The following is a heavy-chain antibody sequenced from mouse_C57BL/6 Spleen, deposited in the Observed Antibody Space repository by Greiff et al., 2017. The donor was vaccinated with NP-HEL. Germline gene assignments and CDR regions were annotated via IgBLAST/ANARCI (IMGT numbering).Heavy chain of an antibody. Sequence: QVQLKESGAELVKPGASVKISCKASGYAFSSYWMNWVKQRPGKGLEWIGQFYPGDGDTNYNGKFKGKATLTADKSSSTAYMQLSSLTSEDPAVYFCAMRGAAQAYFDYWGQGTTLTVSS. J-gene: IGHJ2*01. CDR2: FYPGDGDT. D-gene: IGHD3-2*02. CDR1: GYAFSSYW. V-gene: IGHV1-80*01. CDR3: AMRGAAQAYFDY.